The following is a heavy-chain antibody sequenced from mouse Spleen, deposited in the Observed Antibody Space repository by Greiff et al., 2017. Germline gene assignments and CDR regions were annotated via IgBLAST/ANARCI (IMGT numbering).Heavy chain of an antibody. CDR1: GFTFSSYA. CDR2: ISSGGGNT. Sequence: EVKLVESGGGLVKLGGSLKLSCAASGFTFSSYAMSWVRQTPEKRLEWVATISSGGGNTYYPDSVKGRFTISRDNAKNTLYLQMSSLKSEDTAMYYCARRGLYYYGSSYGAMDYWGQGTSVTVSS. J-gene: IGHJ4*01. V-gene: IGHV5-9*04. D-gene: IGHD1-1*01. CDR3: ARRGLYYYGSSYGAMDY.